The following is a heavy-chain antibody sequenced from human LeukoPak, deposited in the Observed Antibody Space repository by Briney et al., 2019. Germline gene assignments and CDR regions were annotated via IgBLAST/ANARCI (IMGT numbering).Heavy chain of an antibody. Sequence: PGGFLRLSCAASGFTFSSYARSWVRQAPGKGLEWVSAISCSGGSTYYADSVKGRFTISRDNSKNTLYLQMNSLRAEDTAVYYCAKDQSYDILTGHMGYWGQGTLVTVSS. V-gene: IGHV3-23*01. CDR1: GFTFSSYA. J-gene: IGHJ4*02. CDR3: AKDQSYDILTGHMGY. CDR2: ISCSGGST. D-gene: IGHD3-9*01.